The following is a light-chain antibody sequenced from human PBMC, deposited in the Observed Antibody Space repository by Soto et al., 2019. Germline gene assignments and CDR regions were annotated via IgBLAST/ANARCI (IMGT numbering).Light chain of an antibody. CDR1: KSISRY. Sequence: DFQMTQPPSSLSASVGDRVPITCRASKSISRYLNGYQQKPGKAPKLLIYAASSLRSGVPSRFSGSGSGTDFTLTISSLQPEDFATYYCHQSYRTPYAFGQGTKLEIK. CDR3: HQSYRTPYA. J-gene: IGKJ2*01. V-gene: IGKV1-39*01. CDR2: AAS.